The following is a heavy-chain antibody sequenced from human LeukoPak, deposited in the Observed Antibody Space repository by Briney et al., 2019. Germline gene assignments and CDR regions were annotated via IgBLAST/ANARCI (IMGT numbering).Heavy chain of an antibody. D-gene: IGHD3-9*01. V-gene: IGHV3-7*01. J-gene: IGHJ4*02. Sequence: PGGSLRLSCAASGFTFSSYWMSWVRQAPGKGLEWVANIKQDGSEKYYVDSVKGRFTISRDNAKNSLYLQINSLRAEDTAVYYCARVLRYFDWLLPFDYWGQGTLVTVSS. CDR1: GFTFSSYW. CDR3: ARVLRYFDWLLPFDY. CDR2: IKQDGSEK.